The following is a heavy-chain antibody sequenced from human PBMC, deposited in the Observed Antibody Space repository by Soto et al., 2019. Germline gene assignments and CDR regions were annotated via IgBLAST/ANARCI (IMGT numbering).Heavy chain of an antibody. Sequence: QVQLQQWGAGLLKPSETLSLTCAVYGGSFSGYYWSWIRQPPGKGLEWIGEINHSGSTNYNPSLKSRVTISVDTSKNQFSLKLSSVTAADTAVYYCVSGRGVLPGWFDPWGQGTLVTVSS. D-gene: IGHD2-15*01. J-gene: IGHJ5*02. V-gene: IGHV4-34*01. CDR1: GGSFSGYY. CDR3: VSGRGVLPGWFDP. CDR2: INHSGST.